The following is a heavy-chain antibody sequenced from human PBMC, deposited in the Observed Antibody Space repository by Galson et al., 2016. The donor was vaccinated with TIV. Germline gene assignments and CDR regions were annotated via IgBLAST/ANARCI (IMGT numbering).Heavy chain of an antibody. CDR1: GFSFSIHS. CDR3: ASARSITVFGVIRRGWFDP. V-gene: IGHV3-48*04. Sequence: SLRLSCAASGFSFSIHSMHWVRQAPGKGLEWVSYITSSSDTIYYTDSVKGRFTISRDNAKNSLYLQMNSLRAEDTAVYYCASARSITVFGVIRRGWFDPWGHGTLVTVSS. CDR2: ITSSSDTI. D-gene: IGHD3-3*01. J-gene: IGHJ5*02.